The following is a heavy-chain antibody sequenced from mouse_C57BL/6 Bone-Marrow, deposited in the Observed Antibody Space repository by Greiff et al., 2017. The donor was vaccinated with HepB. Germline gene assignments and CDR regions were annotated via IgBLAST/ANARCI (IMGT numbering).Heavy chain of an antibody. CDR2: INYDGSST. J-gene: IGHJ2*01. Sequence: EVKLMESEGGLVQPGRSMKLSCTASGFTFSDYYMAWVRQVPEKGLEWVANINYDGSSTYYLDSLKSRFIISRDNAKNILYLQMSSLKSEDTATYYCARDSPYYFDYWGQGTTLTVSS. CDR1: GFTFSDYY. V-gene: IGHV5-16*01. CDR3: ARDSPYYFDY.